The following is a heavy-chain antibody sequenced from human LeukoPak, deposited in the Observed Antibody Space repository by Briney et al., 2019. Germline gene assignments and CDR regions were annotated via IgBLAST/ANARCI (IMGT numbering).Heavy chain of an antibody. CDR3: ARGIAAAGPDY. CDR2: ISNSGSTI. CDR1: GFTFSDCE. D-gene: IGHD6-13*01. J-gene: IGHJ4*02. Sequence: GGSLRLSCTVSGFTFSDCEMNWVRQATGKGLEWVAYISNSGSTINYADSVKGRFTISRDNAKNSLYLQMNSLRAEDTAVYYCARGIAAAGPDYWGQGTPVTVSS. V-gene: IGHV3-48*03.